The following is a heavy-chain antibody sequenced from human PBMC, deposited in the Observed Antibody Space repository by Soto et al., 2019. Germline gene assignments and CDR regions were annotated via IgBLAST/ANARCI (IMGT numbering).Heavy chain of an antibody. D-gene: IGHD6-19*01. V-gene: IGHV4-59*01. Sequence: QVQLQESGPGLVKPSETLSLTCTVSGGSISSYYWSWIRQPPGKGLEWIGYIYYSGSTNYNPSLKSRVTISVYTSKNQFSLKLSSVTAADTAVYYCARANSSGWYEIEGYYSYYGMDVWGQGTTVTVSS. CDR3: ARANSSGWYEIEGYYSYYGMDV. J-gene: IGHJ6*02. CDR2: IYYSGST. CDR1: GGSISSYY.